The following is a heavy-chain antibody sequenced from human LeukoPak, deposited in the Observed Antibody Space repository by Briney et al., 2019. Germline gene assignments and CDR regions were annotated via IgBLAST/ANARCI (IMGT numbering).Heavy chain of an antibody. CDR3: ATDARKYSSGWWRQYYGMDV. V-gene: IGHV1-24*01. Sequence: GASVKVSCKVSGYTLTELSMHWVRQAPGKGLEWMGGFDPEDGETIYAQKFQGRVTMTEDTSTDTAYMELSSLRSEDTAVYYCATDARKYSSGWWRQYYGMDVWGQGTTVTVSS. J-gene: IGHJ6*02. D-gene: IGHD6-19*01. CDR2: FDPEDGET. CDR1: GYTLTELS.